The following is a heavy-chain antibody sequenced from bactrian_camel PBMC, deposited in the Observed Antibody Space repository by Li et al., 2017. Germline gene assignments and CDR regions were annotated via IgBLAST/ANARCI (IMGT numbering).Heavy chain of an antibody. V-gene: IGHV3S60*01. CDR2: ISTDGTT. J-gene: IGHJ4*01. Sequence: HVQLVESGGALVQPGESLTLSCAASGFTSEYCGMNWYRQAPGKEREFVSSISTDGTTHYANPVKGRFTISLDNAKNTLYLQLNSLKPEDTAMYYCTIDLNWSGSCGRGTQVTVS. D-gene: IGHD2*01. CDR3: TIDLNWSGS. CDR1: GFTSEYCG.